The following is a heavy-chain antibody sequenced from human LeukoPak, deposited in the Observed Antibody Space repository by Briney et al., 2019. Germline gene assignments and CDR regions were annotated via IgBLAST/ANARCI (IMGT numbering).Heavy chain of an antibody. CDR2: INPNSRGT. J-gene: IGHJ4*02. CDR3: ARASIDGSGRHYFDY. CDR1: GYTLTDYF. Sequence: VASVKVSCKASGYTLTDYFMDWVRQAPGQGLEWMGWINPNSRGTKNAQKFQGRVTTTRDTSISTAYMERSSLRSDDTAIYYCARASIDGSGRHYFDYWGQGTLVTVSS. D-gene: IGHD3-10*01. V-gene: IGHV1-2*02.